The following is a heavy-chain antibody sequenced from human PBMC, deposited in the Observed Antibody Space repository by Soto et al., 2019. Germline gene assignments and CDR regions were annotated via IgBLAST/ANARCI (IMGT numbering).Heavy chain of an antibody. CDR2: IKSGGAT. D-gene: IGHD3-22*01. J-gene: IGHJ4*02. V-gene: IGHV3-15*07. Sequence: EVQLVDSGGGLVKPGGSLRLSCAASGFVFRNAWINWVHQAPGKGLEWVGRIKSGGATDFAALARGRFAITREDSRNMAYMQMNNLDTEDTAVYYCTTASYSTIIDVRFDFWGQGALVTVSS. CDR1: GFVFRNAW. CDR3: TTASYSTIIDVRFDF.